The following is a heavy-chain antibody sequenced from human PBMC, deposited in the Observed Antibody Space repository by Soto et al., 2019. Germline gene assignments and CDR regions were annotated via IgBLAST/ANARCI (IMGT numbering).Heavy chain of an antibody. CDR1: GYTFTHYY. V-gene: IGHV1-46*01. CDR3: ARDLAAGDH. CDR2: INPASGST. Sequence: QVQLVQSGAEVKKPGASVKLSCRTSGYTFTHYYIHWVRQAPGQGLEWLAIINPASGSTNYAQDFQGRVTLTMDTSTTTVYMEMSRLRAEDTAILYCARDLAAGDHWGQGTLVTGSS. J-gene: IGHJ4*02. D-gene: IGHD6-13*01.